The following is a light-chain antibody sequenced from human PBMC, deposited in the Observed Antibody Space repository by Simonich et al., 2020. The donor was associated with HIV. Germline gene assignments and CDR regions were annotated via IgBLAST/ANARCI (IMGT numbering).Light chain of an antibody. CDR1: QGIGSW. CDR3: QQAISFPRT. Sequence: DIQMTQSPSSVSASVGDRVTITCRASQGIGSWLAWYQQKPGKAPKLLMYAASSLQSGVPSRFTGSGAGTKFTLTISSLQPEDFATYYCQQAISFPRTFGQGTKVEVK. CDR2: AAS. V-gene: IGKV1-12*01. J-gene: IGKJ1*01.